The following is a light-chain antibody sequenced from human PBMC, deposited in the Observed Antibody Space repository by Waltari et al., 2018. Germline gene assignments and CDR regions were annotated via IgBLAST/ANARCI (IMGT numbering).Light chain of an antibody. Sequence: DILMTQSPLSLPVTPGEPASIPCRSSQSLLHRNGYNYLDWYLQKPGQSPQVLIYLGSNRASGVPDRFSGSGSGTDFTLNISRVEAEDVGVYYCMQILQPARTFGQGTRLEIK. CDR3: MQILQPART. CDR1: QSLLHRNGYNY. CDR2: LGS. V-gene: IGKV2-28*01. J-gene: IGKJ2*01.